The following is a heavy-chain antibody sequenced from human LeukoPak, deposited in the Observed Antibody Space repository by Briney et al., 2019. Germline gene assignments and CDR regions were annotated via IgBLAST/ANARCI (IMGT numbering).Heavy chain of an antibody. CDR3: ARVAYCGGDCYSFDY. CDR2: IYYSGST. V-gene: IGHV4-59*01. D-gene: IGHD2-21*02. CDR1: GGSISGYY. Sequence: SETLSLTCAVSGGSISGYYWSWIRQPPGKGLEWIAYIYYSGSTNYNPSLKSRVTISVDTSKKQFSLKLSSVTAADTAVYYCARVAYCGGDCYSFDYWGQGTLVTVSS. J-gene: IGHJ4*02.